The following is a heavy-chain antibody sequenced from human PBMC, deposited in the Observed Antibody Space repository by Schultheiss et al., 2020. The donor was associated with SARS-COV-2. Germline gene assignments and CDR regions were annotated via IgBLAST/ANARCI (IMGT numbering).Heavy chain of an antibody. V-gene: IGHV4-34*01. J-gene: IGHJ4*02. CDR1: GGSFSGYY. D-gene: IGHD5-24*01. CDR3: ARRKDGYNYPYYFDY. CDR2: INHSGST. Sequence: SETLSLTCAVYGGSFSGYYWSWIRQPPGEGLEWIGEINHSGSTNYNPSLKSRVTISVDTSKNQFSLKLSSVTAADTAVYYCARRKDGYNYPYYFDYWGQGTLVTVSS.